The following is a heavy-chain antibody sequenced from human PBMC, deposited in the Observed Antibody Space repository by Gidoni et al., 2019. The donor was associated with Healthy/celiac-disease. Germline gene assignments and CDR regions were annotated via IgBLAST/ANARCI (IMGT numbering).Heavy chain of an antibody. CDR3: ARVGSEWLTQAYYFDY. J-gene: IGHJ4*02. D-gene: IGHD6-19*01. CDR1: GFTFSRYG. V-gene: IGHV3-33*01. CDR2: IWYDGSNK. Sequence: QVQLVESGGGVVQPGRSLRLSCAASGFTFSRYGMHWVRQAPGKGLEWVAVIWYDGSNKYYADSVKGRFTISRDNSKNTLYLQMNSLRAEDTAVYYCARVGSEWLTQAYYFDYWGQGTLVTVSS.